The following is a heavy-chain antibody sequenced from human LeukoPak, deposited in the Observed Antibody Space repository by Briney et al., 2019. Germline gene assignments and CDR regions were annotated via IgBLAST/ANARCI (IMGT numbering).Heavy chain of an antibody. CDR2: ISAYNGNT. D-gene: IGHD3-3*01. J-gene: IGHJ6*03. V-gene: IGHV1-18*01. CDR1: GYTFTSYG. CDR3: ARDHYDFWSGYYVAGGYYYYYMDV. Sequence: ASVKVSCKAPGYTFTSYGISWVRQAPGQGLEWMGWISAYNGNTNYAQKLQGRVTMTTDTSTSTAYMELRSLRSDDTAVYYCARDHYDFWSGYYVAGGYYYYYMDVWGKGTTVTVSS.